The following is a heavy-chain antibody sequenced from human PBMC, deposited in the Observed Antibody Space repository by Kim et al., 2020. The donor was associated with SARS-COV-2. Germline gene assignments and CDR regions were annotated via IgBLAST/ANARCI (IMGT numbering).Heavy chain of an antibody. V-gene: IGHV5-51*01. Sequence: GESLKISCKGSGYSFTSYWIGWVRQMPGKGLEWMGIIYPGDSDTRYSPSFQGQVTISADKSISTAYLQWSSLKASDTAMYYCARPVRGYSGYDYAFDIWGQGTMVTVSS. CDR1: GYSFTSYW. J-gene: IGHJ3*02. CDR3: ARPVRGYSGYDYAFDI. CDR2: IYPGDSDT. D-gene: IGHD5-12*01.